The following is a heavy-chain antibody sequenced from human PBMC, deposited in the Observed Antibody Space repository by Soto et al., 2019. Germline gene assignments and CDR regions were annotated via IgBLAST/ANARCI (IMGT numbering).Heavy chain of an antibody. CDR3: ARAPPRGIAAPGTWGSGMDV. V-gene: IGHV3-30-3*01. CDR1: GFSFSSYA. D-gene: IGHD6-13*01. CDR2: ISYDGSSK. Sequence: GESLKISCAASGFSFSSYAMHWIRQTPGKGLEWVAVISYDGSSKYYADSVKGRFTISRDSSKNTVYLQMDSLRAEDTAVYYCARAPPRGIAAPGTWGSGMDVWGQGTTVTVSS. J-gene: IGHJ6*02.